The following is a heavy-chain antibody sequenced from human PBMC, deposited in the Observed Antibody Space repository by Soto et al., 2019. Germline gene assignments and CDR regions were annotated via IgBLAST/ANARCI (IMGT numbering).Heavy chain of an antibody. Sequence: QVQLVQSGAEVKETGSSVKVSCKSSGYIFKNYAVTWLRQAPGQGLEWMGGIIPVFGTPDYSQKFRGRVTITGEESTSTVYRELGSLTSEDTAVYYWARHLYDYVWGSYGHWAQGTLVT. CDR2: IIPVFGTP. CDR3: ARHLYDYVWGSYGH. D-gene: IGHD3-16*01. J-gene: IGHJ4*02. V-gene: IGHV1-69*01. CDR1: GYIFKNYA.